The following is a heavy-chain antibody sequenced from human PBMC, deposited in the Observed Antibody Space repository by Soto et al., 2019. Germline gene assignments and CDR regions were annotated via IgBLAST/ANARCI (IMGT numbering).Heavy chain of an antibody. CDR2: IYTSGST. CDR3: ARGSGDDSTGNFDY. CDR1: GVSISRHY. V-gene: IGHV4-59*11. D-gene: IGHD3-22*01. Sequence: SSETLSLTCTVSGVSISRHYWSWIRQPPGKGLEWIGYIYTSGSTNYNPSLKSRVTISVDTSKNQFSLNLSSVTAADTAVYYCARGSGDDSTGNFDYWGQGTLVTVSS. J-gene: IGHJ4*02.